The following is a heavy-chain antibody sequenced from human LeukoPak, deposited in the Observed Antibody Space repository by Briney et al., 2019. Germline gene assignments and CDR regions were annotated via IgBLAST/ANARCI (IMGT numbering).Heavy chain of an antibody. V-gene: IGHV3-21*01. Sequence: GGSLRLSCAASGFTFSSYSMNWVRQAPGKGLEWVSSISSSSSYIYYADSVKGRFTISRDNAKNSLYLQMNSLRAEDTAVYYCARDSSGSYSPLDPWGQGTLVTVSS. J-gene: IGHJ5*02. CDR2: ISSSSSYI. D-gene: IGHD1-26*01. CDR1: GFTFSSYS. CDR3: ARDSSGSYSPLDP.